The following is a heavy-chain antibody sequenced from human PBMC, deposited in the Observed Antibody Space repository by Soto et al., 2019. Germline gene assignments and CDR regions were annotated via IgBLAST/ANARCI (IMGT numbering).Heavy chain of an antibody. J-gene: IGHJ5*02. V-gene: IGHV1-18*01. D-gene: IGHD3-10*01. CDR1: GFTFTSSA. Sequence: ASVKVSCKASGFTFTSSAMQWVRQAPGQRLEWMGWISVYNGNTNYAQKLQDRVTMTTDTSTSTAYMELRSLRSDDTAVYYCAREYGRNWFDPWGQGTLVTVSS. CDR2: ISVYNGNT. CDR3: AREYGRNWFDP.